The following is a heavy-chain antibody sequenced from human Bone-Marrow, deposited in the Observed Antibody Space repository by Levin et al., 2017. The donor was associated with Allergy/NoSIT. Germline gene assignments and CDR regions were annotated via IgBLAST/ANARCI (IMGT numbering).Heavy chain of an antibody. D-gene: IGHD2/OR15-2a*01. CDR3: ARGGAQLAGNKTRPRNAFDI. Sequence: SCAASGFTFSSYGMHWVRQAPGKGLEWVAVIWYDGSNKYYADSVKGRFTISRDNSKNTLYLQMNSLRAEDTAVYYCARGGAQLAGNKTRPRNAFDIWGQGTMVTVSS. CDR1: GFTFSSYG. CDR2: IWYDGSNK. J-gene: IGHJ3*02. V-gene: IGHV3-33*01.